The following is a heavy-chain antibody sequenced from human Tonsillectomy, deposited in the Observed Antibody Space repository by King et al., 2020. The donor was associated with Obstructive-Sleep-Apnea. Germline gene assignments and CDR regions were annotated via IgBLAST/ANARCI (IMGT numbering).Heavy chain of an antibody. Sequence: VQLQQWGAGLLKPSETLSLTCAVYGGSFGGYYWSWIRQPPGKGLEWIGEINHSGSTNYNPSLKSRVTISVDTSKNQFSLKLSSVTAADTAVYYCARRGRTRELLSRFDPWGQGTLVTVSS. J-gene: IGHJ5*02. D-gene: IGHD1-26*01. CDR3: ARRGRTRELLSRFDP. CDR1: GGSFGGYY. CDR2: INHSGST. V-gene: IGHV4-34*01.